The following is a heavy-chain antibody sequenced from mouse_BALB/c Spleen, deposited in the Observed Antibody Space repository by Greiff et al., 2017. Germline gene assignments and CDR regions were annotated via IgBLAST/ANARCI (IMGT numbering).Heavy chain of an antibody. CDR2: ISSGSSTI. CDR3: ARPVNWAFAY. Sequence: VQLKESGGGLVQPGGSRKLSCAASGFTFSSFGMHWVRQAPEKGLEWVAYISSGSSTIYYADTVKGRFTISRDNPKNTLFLQMTSLRSEDTAMYYCARPVNWAFAYWGQGTLVTVSA. V-gene: IGHV5-17*02. J-gene: IGHJ3*01. D-gene: IGHD4-1*02. CDR1: GFTFSSFG.